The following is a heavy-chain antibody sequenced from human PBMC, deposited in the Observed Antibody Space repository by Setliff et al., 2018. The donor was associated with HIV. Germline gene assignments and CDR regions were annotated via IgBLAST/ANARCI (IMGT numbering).Heavy chain of an antibody. CDR3: AKEISLRFLEWFPQPVDY. Sequence: GGSLRLSCAASGFTFSSYAMHWVRQAPGKGLEWVAVISYDGSNKYYADSVKGRLTISRDNSKNTLYLQMNSLRAEDTAVYYCAKEISLRFLEWFPQPVDYWGQGTLVTVSS. V-gene: IGHV3-30*04. D-gene: IGHD3-3*01. CDR2: ISYDGSNK. J-gene: IGHJ4*02. CDR1: GFTFSSYA.